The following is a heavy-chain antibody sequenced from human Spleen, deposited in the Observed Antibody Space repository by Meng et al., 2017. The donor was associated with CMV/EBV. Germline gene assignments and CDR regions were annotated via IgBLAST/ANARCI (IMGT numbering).Heavy chain of an antibody. CDR3: ARDIGPMVDLKGWFDP. D-gene: IGHD3-10*01. J-gene: IGHJ5*02. CDR1: GYTFTVYY. CDR2: INPNSGGT. V-gene: IGHV1-2*02. Sequence: VKVSCKASGYTFTVYYMHWVRQAPGQGLEWMGWINPNSGGTKYAQKFQGRVTMTRDTSISTAYMELSRLRSDDTAVYYCARDIGPMVDLKGWFDPWGQGTLVTVSS.